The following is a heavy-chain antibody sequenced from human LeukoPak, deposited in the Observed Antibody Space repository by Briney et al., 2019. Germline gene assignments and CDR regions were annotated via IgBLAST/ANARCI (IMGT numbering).Heavy chain of an antibody. CDR3: ARVAPPDY. CDR1: RPPFTSSG. CDR2: LSVYNGNT. J-gene: IGHJ4*02. V-gene: IGHV1-18*04. Sequence: PVKLSCKASRPPFTSSGTSWVRQAPGQGPEWWRWLSVYNGNTTYTKKHKGRVTITTDTSTSTAYMELRSLRSYNTAVYYCARVAPPDYWGQGTLVTVSS. D-gene: IGHD2-15*01.